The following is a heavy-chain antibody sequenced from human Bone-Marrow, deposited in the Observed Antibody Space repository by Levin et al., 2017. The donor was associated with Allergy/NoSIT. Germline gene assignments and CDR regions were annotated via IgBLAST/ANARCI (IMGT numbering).Heavy chain of an antibody. D-gene: IGHD2-8*01. CDR2: ISESGINT. Sequence: GGSLRLSCRASGFTFSTYAMNWVRQAPGKGLEWVSAISESGINTYYADSVKGRFTISRDDSRNTLFLQLSSLRAEDTAIYYCAKEGGSCTHNICFRYFDCWGQGTLVTVSS. J-gene: IGHJ4*02. CDR1: GFTFSTYA. CDR3: AKEGGSCTHNICFRYFDC. V-gene: IGHV3-23*01.